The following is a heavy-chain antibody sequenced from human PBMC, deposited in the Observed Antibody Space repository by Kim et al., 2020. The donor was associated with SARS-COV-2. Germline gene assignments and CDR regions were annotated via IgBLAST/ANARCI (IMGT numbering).Heavy chain of an antibody. Sequence: KSRVNISVDKSKNQFSLKLSSVTAADTAVYYCARAEGITIFGVVITGAFDIWGQGTMVTVSS. CDR3: ARAEGITIFGVVITGAFDI. V-gene: IGHV4-4*02. D-gene: IGHD3-3*01. J-gene: IGHJ3*02.